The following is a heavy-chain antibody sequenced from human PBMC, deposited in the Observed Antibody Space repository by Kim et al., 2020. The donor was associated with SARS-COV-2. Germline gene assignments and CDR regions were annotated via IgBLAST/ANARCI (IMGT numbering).Heavy chain of an antibody. CDR3: ARNVGIVVYYFDY. Sequence: SETLSLTCNVSGGSISSNNHYWGWIRQPPGKGPEWIGSMSYSGRSYHNPSLKSRVTIFVDTSKNQLSLKLSSVTAADTAVYYCARNVGIVVYYFDYWGQGTLVTVSS. V-gene: IGHV4-39*01. J-gene: IGHJ4*02. CDR1: GGSISSNNHY. D-gene: IGHD6-19*01. CDR2: MSYSGRS.